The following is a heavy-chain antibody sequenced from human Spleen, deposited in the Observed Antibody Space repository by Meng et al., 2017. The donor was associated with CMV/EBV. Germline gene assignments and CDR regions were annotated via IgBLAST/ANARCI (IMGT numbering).Heavy chain of an antibody. CDR3: AREKVDAFDI. CDR2: TYYRSKWYN. Sequence: SQTLSLTCAISGDSVSSNFAAWTWIRQSPSSGLEWLGRTYYRSKWYNDYAISVKSRISINPDTSKNQLSLQLNSVTPEDTAVYYCAREKVDAFDIWGQGTMVTVSS. J-gene: IGHJ3*02. V-gene: IGHV6-1*01. CDR1: GDSVSSNFAA.